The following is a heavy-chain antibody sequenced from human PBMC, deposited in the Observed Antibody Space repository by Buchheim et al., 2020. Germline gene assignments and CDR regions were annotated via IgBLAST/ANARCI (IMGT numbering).Heavy chain of an antibody. CDR1: GGSISSGDYY. CDR3: ARLTYYDFWSGYFVPYYYYGMDV. V-gene: IGHV4-30-4*01. CDR2: IYYSGST. Sequence: QVQLQESGPGLVKPSQTLSLTCTVSGGSISSGDYYWSWIRQPPGKGLEWIGYIYYSGSTYYNPSLKSRVTISVDTSKNQFSLKLSSATAADTAVYYCARLTYYDFWSGYFVPYYYYGMDVWGQGTT. J-gene: IGHJ6*02. D-gene: IGHD3-3*01.